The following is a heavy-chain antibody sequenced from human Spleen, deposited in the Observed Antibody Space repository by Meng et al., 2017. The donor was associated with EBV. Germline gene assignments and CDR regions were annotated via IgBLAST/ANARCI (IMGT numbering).Heavy chain of an antibody. V-gene: IGHV4-61*01. CDR3: AKSRSSTPGVVDY. D-gene: IGHD3-10*01. CDR2: IYDGGTT. J-gene: IGHJ4*02. CDR1: GASVSGGTYH. Sequence: VRRQEAGPGLVKPSETLSLTCTVSGASVSGGTYHWSWIRQPPGKELEWIGYIYDGGTTIYNPSLKSRVIILVDASKNQFSLKMRSVTTADTAVYYCAKSRSSTPGVVDYWGQGTLVTVPS.